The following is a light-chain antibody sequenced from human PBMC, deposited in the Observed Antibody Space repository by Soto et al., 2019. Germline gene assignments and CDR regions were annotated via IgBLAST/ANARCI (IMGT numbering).Light chain of an antibody. CDR1: QSLLDSDDGNTY. Sequence: DIVMTQTPLSLPVTPGEPASISCRSSQSLLDSDDGNTYLDWYLQKPGQSPQLLIYTLSYRASXVXDXYSGSGSGTDFTLKISRVEAEDVGVYYCMQRIEFPWTFGQGTKVEIK. CDR2: TLS. V-gene: IGKV2-40*01. CDR3: MQRIEFPWT. J-gene: IGKJ1*01.